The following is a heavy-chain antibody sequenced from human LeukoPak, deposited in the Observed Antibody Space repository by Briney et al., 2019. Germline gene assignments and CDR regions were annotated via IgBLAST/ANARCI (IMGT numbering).Heavy chain of an antibody. V-gene: IGHV5-51*01. D-gene: IGHD3-9*01. CDR3: ATPYYDILTGLNPPDY. J-gene: IGHJ4*02. CDR2: INPGDSDA. Sequence: GESLKISCKGSGYSFTSYWIGWVRQMPGKGLEWMGIINPGDSDARYSPSFQGQVTISADKSISTAYLQWSSLKASDTAMYYCATPYYDILTGLNPPDYWGQGTLVTVSS. CDR1: GYSFTSYW.